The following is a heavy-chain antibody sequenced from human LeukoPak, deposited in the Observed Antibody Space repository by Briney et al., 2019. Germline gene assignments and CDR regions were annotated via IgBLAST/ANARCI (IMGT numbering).Heavy chain of an antibody. CDR2: IYHSGST. CDR1: GYYISSGYY. CDR3: ARGYSSGWRDAFDI. Sequence: SETLSLTCVVSGYYISSGYYWGWIRQPPGKGLEWIGSIYHSGSTYYNPSLKSRVTISVDTSKNQFSLKLSSVTAADTALYYCARGYSSGWRDAFDIWGQGTMVTLSS. D-gene: IGHD6-19*01. J-gene: IGHJ3*02. V-gene: IGHV4-38-2*01.